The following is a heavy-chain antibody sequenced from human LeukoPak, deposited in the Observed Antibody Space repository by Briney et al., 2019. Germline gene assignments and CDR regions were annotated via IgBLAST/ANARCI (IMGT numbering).Heavy chain of an antibody. CDR2: IYRSGNT. CDR1: GYSISSGFL. V-gene: IGHV4-38-2*02. D-gene: IGHD2-2*01. CDR3: ARDPRWLTPDCNTIGCYVNRFDP. J-gene: IGHJ5*02. Sequence: SETLSLTCAVSGYSISSGFLWGWIRQPPGKGLEWIGSIYRSGNTYYNPSLKSRITMSVDTSKNQFSLKLSPVTAADTAVYYCARDPRWLTPDCNTIGCYVNRFDPWGQGTLVTVSS.